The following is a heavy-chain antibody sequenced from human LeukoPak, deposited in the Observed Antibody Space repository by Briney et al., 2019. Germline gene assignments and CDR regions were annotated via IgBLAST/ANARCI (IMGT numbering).Heavy chain of an antibody. V-gene: IGHV3-33*01. CDR1: GFTFSSYG. Sequence: GGSLRLSCAASGFTFSSYGMHWVRQAPGKGLEWVAVIWYDGSNKYYADSVKGRFTISRDNSKNTLYLQMNSLRAEDTAVYYCAREGYSSGCLGYGGQGTLVTVSS. J-gene: IGHJ4*02. CDR2: IWYDGSNK. D-gene: IGHD6-19*01. CDR3: AREGYSSGCLGY.